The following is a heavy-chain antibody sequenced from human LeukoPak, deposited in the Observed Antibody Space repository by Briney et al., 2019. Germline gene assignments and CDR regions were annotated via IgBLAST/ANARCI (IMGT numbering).Heavy chain of an antibody. J-gene: IGHJ4*02. CDR1: GFTFSNYG. CDR2: IWYDGSNK. CDR3: AREWDPTVVVPDAIGY. V-gene: IGHV3-33*01. Sequence: GGSLRLSCAASGFTFSNYGMHWVRQAPGKGLEWVAVIWYDGSNKYYADSVKGRFTISRDNSKNTLYLQMNSLRAEDTAVYYCAREWDPTVVVPDAIGYWGQGTLVTVSS. D-gene: IGHD2-2*01.